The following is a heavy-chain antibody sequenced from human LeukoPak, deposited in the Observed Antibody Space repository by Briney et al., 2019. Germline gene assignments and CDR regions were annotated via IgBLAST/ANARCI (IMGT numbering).Heavy chain of an antibody. V-gene: IGHV3-30*18. Sequence: PGGSLRLSCAASGFTFSSYGTHWVRQAPGKGLEWVAVISYDGSNKYYADSVKGRFTISRDNSKNTLYLQINSLRAEDTAVYYCAKDEGPYCSSTSCYPDDYWGQGTLVTVSS. CDR3: AKDEGPYCSSTSCYPDDY. D-gene: IGHD2-2*01. CDR1: GFTFSSYG. J-gene: IGHJ4*02. CDR2: ISYDGSNK.